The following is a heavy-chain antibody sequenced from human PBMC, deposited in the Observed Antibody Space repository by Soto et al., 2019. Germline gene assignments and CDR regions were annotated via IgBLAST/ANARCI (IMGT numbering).Heavy chain of an antibody. CDR1: GGSISSGDYY. CDR2: IYYSGST. V-gene: IGHV4-30-4*01. Sequence: NPSETLSLTCTVSGGSISSGDYYWSWIRQPPGKGLEWIGYIYYSGSTYYNPSLKSRVTISVDTSKNQFSLKLSSVTAADTAVYYCARGGYSGYDYLSIYYDSSGYGPSFDYWGQGTLVTVSS. CDR3: ARGGYSGYDYLSIYYDSSGYGPSFDY. D-gene: IGHD5-12*01. J-gene: IGHJ4*02.